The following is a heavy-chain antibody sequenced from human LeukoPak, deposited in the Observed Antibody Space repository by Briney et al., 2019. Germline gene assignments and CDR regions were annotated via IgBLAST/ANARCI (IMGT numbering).Heavy chain of an antibody. CDR3: SFNLGSGSYAFDI. D-gene: IGHD3-10*01. CDR1: VGSISTTTYY. V-gene: IGHV4-39*07. CDR2: IYYGGST. Sequence: SETLSLTCTVSVGSISTTTYYWGWIRQPPGKGLEGIGSIYYGGSTYYSPSLKSRVTISLDTSKHQFSLKLSSVTAADTAVYYCSFNLGSGSYAFDIWGQGTMVTVSS. J-gene: IGHJ3*02.